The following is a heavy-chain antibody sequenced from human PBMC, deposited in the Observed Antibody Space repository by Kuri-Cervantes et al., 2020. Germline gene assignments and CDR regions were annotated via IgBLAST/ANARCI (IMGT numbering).Heavy chain of an antibody. CDR2: IIPIFGTA. Sequence: SVKVSCRASGDTFSSYAISWVRQAPGQGLEWMGGIIPIFGTANYAQKLQGRVTITADESTSTAYMELSSLRSEDTAVYYCARAGLITGTTRPYYYYYYGMDVWGQGTTVTVSS. CDR1: GDTFSSYA. D-gene: IGHD1-20*01. J-gene: IGHJ6*02. V-gene: IGHV1-69*13. CDR3: ARAGLITGTTRPYYYYYYGMDV.